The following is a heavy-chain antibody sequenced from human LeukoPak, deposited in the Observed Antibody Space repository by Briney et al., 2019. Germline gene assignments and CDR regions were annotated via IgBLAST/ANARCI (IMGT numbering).Heavy chain of an antibody. Sequence: ASVKVSCKASGYTFTSYGISWVRQAPGEGLEWMGWIYVYNGNTNYAQKLQGRVTMATDTFTSTAYMELRSLRSDDTAVYYCATPLIGQGVSLGYWGQGTLVTVSS. CDR1: GYTFTSYG. V-gene: IGHV1-18*01. J-gene: IGHJ4*02. D-gene: IGHD3-16*01. CDR3: ATPLIGQGVSLGY. CDR2: IYVYNGNT.